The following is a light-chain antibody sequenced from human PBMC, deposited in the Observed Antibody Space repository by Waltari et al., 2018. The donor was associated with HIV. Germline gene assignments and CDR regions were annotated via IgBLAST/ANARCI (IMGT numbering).Light chain of an antibody. CDR2: ADT. CDR3: QAWDSNTAV. J-gene: IGLJ2*01. CDR1: KLGDKY. Sequence: SYEMTQPPSVSVSPGQTASITCSGGKLGDKYATWYQQKPGQSPVVVLYADTKRPSGIPERFSGSNSGNTATLTISGTQAMDEADYYCQAWDSNTAVFGGGTKMTVL. V-gene: IGLV3-1*01.